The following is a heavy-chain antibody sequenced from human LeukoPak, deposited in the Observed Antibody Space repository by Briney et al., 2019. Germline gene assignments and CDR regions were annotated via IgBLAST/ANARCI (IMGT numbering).Heavy chain of an antibody. CDR2: IYYSGST. D-gene: IGHD6-13*01. CDR1: GGSISSYY. J-gene: IGHJ4*02. Sequence: SETLSLTCTVSGGSISSYYWSWIRQPPGKGLEWIGYIYYSGSTNYNPSLKSRVTISVDTSKNQFSLKLSSVTAADTAVYYCARVRGRSAAGTIDYWGQGTLVTVSS. V-gene: IGHV4-59*01. CDR3: ARVRGRSAAGTIDY.